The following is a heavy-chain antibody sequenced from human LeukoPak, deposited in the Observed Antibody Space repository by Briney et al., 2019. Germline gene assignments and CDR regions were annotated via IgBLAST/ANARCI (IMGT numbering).Heavy chain of an antibody. D-gene: IGHD5-24*01. CDR1: GGSFSGYY. Sequence: SETLSLTCAVYGGSFSGYYWSWIRQPPGKGLEWIGEINHSGSTNYNPSLKSRVTISVDSSKNQFSLKLSSVTAADTAVYYCAARDGYNYYYWGQGTLVTVSS. J-gene: IGHJ4*02. V-gene: IGHV4-34*01. CDR3: AARDGYNYYY. CDR2: INHSGST.